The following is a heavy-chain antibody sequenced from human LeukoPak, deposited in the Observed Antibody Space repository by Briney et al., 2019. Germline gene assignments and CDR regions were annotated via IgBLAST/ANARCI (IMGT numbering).Heavy chain of an antibody. CDR1: GVSISSSSYY. Sequence: KSSETLSLTCTVSGVSISSSSYYWGWIRQPPGKGLEWIGSIYYSGSTYYNPSLKSRVTISVDTSKNQFSLKLSSVTAADTAVYYCARGLLSYGYYYFDYWGQGTLVTVSS. D-gene: IGHD5-18*01. CDR3: ARGLLSYGYYYFDY. V-gene: IGHV4-39*01. J-gene: IGHJ4*02. CDR2: IYYSGST.